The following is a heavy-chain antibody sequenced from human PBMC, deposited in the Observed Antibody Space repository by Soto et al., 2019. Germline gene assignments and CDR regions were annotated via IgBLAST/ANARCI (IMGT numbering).Heavy chain of an antibody. CDR3: ARSRVVAATRSRVEYFQH. Sequence: PSETLSLTCTVSGGSISSSSYYWGWIRQPPGKGLEWIGSIYYSGSTYYNPSLKSRVTISVDTSKNQFSLKLSSVTAADTAVYYCARSRVVAATRSRVEYFQHWGQGTLVTVSS. CDR1: GGSISSSSYY. CDR2: IYYSGST. V-gene: IGHV4-39*01. J-gene: IGHJ1*01. D-gene: IGHD2-15*01.